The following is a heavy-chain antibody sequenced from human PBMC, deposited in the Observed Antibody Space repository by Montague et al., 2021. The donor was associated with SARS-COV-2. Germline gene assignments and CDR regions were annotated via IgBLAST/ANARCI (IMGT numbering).Heavy chain of an antibody. CDR3: ARDNYDYVWGSYRYIY. V-gene: IGHV3-30*04. CDR2: ISYDVSNQ. Sequence: SLRLSCAAYGFTFSSYATHWVRQAPVKGLEWVAVISYDVSNQYYXYSXHVRFTISRDNSKNTLYLQMNSLRAEDTAVYYCARDNYDYVWGSYRYIYWGQGTLVTVSS. J-gene: IGHJ4*02. CDR1: GFTFSSYA. D-gene: IGHD3-16*02.